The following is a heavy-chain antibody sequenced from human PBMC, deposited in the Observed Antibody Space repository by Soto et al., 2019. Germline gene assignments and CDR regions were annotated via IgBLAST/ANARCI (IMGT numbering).Heavy chain of an antibody. CDR2: IYSGGST. J-gene: IGHJ3*02. Sequence: GGSLRLSCAASGFTVSSNYMSWVRQAPGKGLEWVSVIYSGGSTDYSDSGKGRRHISTHNAKNTLYIQMNSLRAEDTAVYYCARDIAGIGAAARDAFDIWGQGTMVTVSS. CDR1: GFTVSSNY. CDR3: ARDIAGIGAAARDAFDI. V-gene: IGHV3-53*04. D-gene: IGHD6-13*01.